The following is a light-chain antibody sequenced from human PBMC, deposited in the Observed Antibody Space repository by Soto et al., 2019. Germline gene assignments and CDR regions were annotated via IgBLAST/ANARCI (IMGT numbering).Light chain of an antibody. Sequence: DIQLTQSPSFLSASVGDRVTITCRASQGISSYLAWYQQKPGKAPKLLIYAASTLQSGVPSRFSGSGSGTEVALTISSLQAEGFATYYCQQLNSYPPEYTFGQGTKLEIK. J-gene: IGKJ2*01. CDR3: QQLNSYPPEYT. CDR2: AAS. V-gene: IGKV1-9*01. CDR1: QGISSY.